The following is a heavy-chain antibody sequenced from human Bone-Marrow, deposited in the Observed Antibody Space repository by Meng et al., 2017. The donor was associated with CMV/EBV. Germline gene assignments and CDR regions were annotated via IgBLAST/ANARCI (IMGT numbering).Heavy chain of an antibody. V-gene: IGHV4-39*01. CDR2: IYYSGST. CDR3: ARQCSSTSCYCDY. Sequence: VSGGSISSSSYYWGWIRQPPGKGLEWIGSIYYSGSTYYNPSLKSRVTISVDTSKNQFSLKLSSVTAADTAVYYCARQCSSTSCYCDYWGQGTLVTVSS. J-gene: IGHJ4*02. D-gene: IGHD2-2*01. CDR1: GGSISSSSYY.